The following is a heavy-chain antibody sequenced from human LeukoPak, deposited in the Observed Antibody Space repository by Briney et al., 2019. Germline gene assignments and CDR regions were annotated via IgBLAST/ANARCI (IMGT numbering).Heavy chain of an antibody. CDR1: GFTFTSSA. J-gene: IGHJ2*01. D-gene: IGHD4-11*01. V-gene: IGHV1-58*01. CDR3: AARYSNYGYFDL. CDR2: IVVGSGNT. Sequence: ASVKVSCKASGFTFTSSAVQWVRQARGQRLEWIGWIVVGSGNTNYAQKFQERVTITRDMSTSIAYMELSSLGSEDTAVYYCAARYSNYGYFDLWGRGTLVTVSS.